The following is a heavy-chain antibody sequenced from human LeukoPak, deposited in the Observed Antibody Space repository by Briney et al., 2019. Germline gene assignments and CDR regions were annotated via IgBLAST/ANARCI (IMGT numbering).Heavy chain of an antibody. CDR2: IYPGDSDT. D-gene: IGHD2-15*01. V-gene: IGHV5-51*01. J-gene: IGHJ3*02. Sequence: GESLKISCKGSGYSFTSYWIGWVRQMPGKGLEWMGIIYPGDSDTRYSPSFQGQVTISADKSISTAYLQWSSLKASGTAMYYCARIGYCSGGSCLARGPYPNAFDIWGQGTMVTVSS. CDR1: GYSFTSYW. CDR3: ARIGYCSGGSCLARGPYPNAFDI.